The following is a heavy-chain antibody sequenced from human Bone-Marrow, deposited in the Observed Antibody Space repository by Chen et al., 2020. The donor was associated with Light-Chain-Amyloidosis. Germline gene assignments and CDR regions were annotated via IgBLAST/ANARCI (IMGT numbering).Heavy chain of an antibody. V-gene: IGHV4-4*07. CDR3: ARDPQPGGEKQNWFDP. J-gene: IGHJ5*02. Sequence: VQLQESGPGLVKPSETLSLTCTVSGGSISSYYWSWIRQPAGKGLEWIGRIYTSGSTNYNPSLKSRVTMSVDTSKNQFSLKLSSVTAADTAVYYCARDPQPGGEKQNWFDPWGQGTLVTVSS. D-gene: IGHD3-16*01. CDR1: GGSISSYY. CDR2: IYTSGST.